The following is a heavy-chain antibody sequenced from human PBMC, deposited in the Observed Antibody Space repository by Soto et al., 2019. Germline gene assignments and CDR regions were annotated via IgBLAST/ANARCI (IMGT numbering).Heavy chain of an antibody. J-gene: IGHJ3*02. CDR1: CGSIINYC. CDR2: IYYSGST. CDR3: ARLGGITIFGVVFEGPGGAFDI. D-gene: IGHD3-3*01. Sequence: PLETLCLSCTVACGSIINYCGSCIRQPTGKGLEWIGYIYYSGSTYYNPSLKSRVTISVDTSKNQFSLKLSSVTAADTAVYYCARLGGITIFGVVFEGPGGAFDIWGQGTMVTVSS. V-gene: IGHV4-59*06.